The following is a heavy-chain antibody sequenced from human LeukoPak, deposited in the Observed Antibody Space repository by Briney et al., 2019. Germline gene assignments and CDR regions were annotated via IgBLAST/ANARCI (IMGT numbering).Heavy chain of an antibody. Sequence: HPGGSLRLSCAASGFTFSSYAMSWVRQAPGKGLEWVSAISGSGGSTYYADSVKGRFTISRDNSKNTLYLQMNSLRAEDTAVYYCAKPPEHSGSYYFDYWGQGTLVTVSS. D-gene: IGHD1-26*01. J-gene: IGHJ4*02. V-gene: IGHV3-23*01. CDR2: ISGSGGST. CDR3: AKPPEHSGSYYFDY. CDR1: GFTFSSYA.